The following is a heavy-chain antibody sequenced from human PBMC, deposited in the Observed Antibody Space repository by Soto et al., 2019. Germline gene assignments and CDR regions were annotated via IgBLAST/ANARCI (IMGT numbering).Heavy chain of an antibody. CDR2: IYYSGST. CDR3: ARQGGDTVTTIALQYNWFDP. D-gene: IGHD4-17*01. Sequence: PSETLSLTCTVSGGSVSSGSYYWSWIRQPPGKGLEWIGYIYYSGSTNYNPSLKSRVTISVDTSKNQFSLKLSSVTAADTAVYYCARQGGDTVTTIALQYNWFDPWGQGTLVTVSS. CDR1: GGSVSSGSYY. J-gene: IGHJ5*02. V-gene: IGHV4-61*01.